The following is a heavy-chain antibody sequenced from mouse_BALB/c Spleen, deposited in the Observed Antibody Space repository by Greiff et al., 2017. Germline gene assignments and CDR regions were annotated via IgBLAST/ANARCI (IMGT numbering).Heavy chain of an antibody. V-gene: IGHV2-6-7*01. CDR1: GFSLTGYG. J-gene: IGHJ4*01. Sequence: VQRVESGPGLVAPSQSLSITCTVSGFSLTGYGVNWVRQPPGKGLEWLGMIWGDGSTDYNSALKSRLSISKDNSKSQVFLKMNSLQTDDTARYYCARYDYDGRDDAMDYWGQGTSVTVSS. CDR2: IWGDGST. D-gene: IGHD2-4*01. CDR3: ARYDYDGRDDAMDY.